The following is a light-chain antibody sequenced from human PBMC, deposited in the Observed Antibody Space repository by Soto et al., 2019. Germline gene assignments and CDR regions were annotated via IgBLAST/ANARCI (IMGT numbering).Light chain of an antibody. CDR3: QQRSNWPPIT. V-gene: IGKV3D-20*02. J-gene: IGKJ5*01. Sequence: EIVLTQSPGTLSLSPGERAILSCRASQSVSSSYLAWYQQKPGQAPRLLIYGASNRATGIPARFSGSGSGTDFTLTISSLEPEDFAVYYCQQRSNWPPITFGQGTRLEIK. CDR1: QSVSSSY. CDR2: GAS.